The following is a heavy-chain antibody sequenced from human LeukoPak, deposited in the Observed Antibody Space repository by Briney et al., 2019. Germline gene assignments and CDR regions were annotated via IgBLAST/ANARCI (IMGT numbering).Heavy chain of an antibody. CDR1: GGSFSGYY. CDR2: INHSGST. Sequence: SETLSLTCAVYGGSFSGYYWSWIRQPPGKGLEWIGEINHSGSTNYNPSLKSRVTISVDTSKNQFSLKLSSVTAADTAVYYCARRIIFGVVIWGYDYWGQGTLVTVSS. CDR3: ARRIIFGVVIWGYDY. J-gene: IGHJ4*02. D-gene: IGHD3-3*01. V-gene: IGHV4-34*01.